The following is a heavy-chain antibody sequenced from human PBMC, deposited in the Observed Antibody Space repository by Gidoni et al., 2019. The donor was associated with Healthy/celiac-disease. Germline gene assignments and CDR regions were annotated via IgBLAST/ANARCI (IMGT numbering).Heavy chain of an antibody. CDR3: ARAVRNSGYDWKGAFDI. V-gene: IGHV4-34*01. J-gene: IGHJ3*02. D-gene: IGHD5-12*01. CDR2: INHSGST. CDR1: GGSFSGYY. Sequence: QVQLQQWGAGLLKPSETLSLTCAVYGGSFSGYYWSWIRQPPGKGLEWIGEINHSGSTNYNPSLKSRVTISVDTSKNQFSLKLSSVTAADTAVYYCARAVRNSGYDWKGAFDIWGQGTMVTVSS.